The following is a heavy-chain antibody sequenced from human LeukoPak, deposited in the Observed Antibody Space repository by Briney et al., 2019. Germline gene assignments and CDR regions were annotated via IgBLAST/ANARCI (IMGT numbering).Heavy chain of an antibody. D-gene: IGHD1-26*01. CDR2: ISSSSTI. CDR3: ADGRSSRSYPDY. J-gene: IGHJ4*02. CDR1: GFTFSSYS. V-gene: IGHV3-48*01. Sequence: GGSLRLSCAASGFTFSSYSMNWVRQAPGKGLEWVSYISSSSTIYYADSVKGRFTISRDNAKNSLYLQMNSLRAEDTAVYHCADGRSSRSYPDYWGQGTLVTVSS.